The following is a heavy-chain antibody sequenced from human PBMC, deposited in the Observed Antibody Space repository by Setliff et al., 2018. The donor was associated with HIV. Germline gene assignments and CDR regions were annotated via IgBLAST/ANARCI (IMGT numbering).Heavy chain of an antibody. Sequence: ASVKVSCKASGYTFTSYGINWVRQAPGQGLEWMGWISVYNGNTNYARKLQGRVTMTTDTSTNTAYMDLRSLRSDDTAVYYCARDPSPGQPRAYFLLWGQGTLVTVSS. CDR3: ARDPSPGQPRAYFLL. D-gene: IGHD6-13*01. CDR2: ISVYNGNT. CDR1: GYTFTSYG. J-gene: IGHJ1*01. V-gene: IGHV1-18*01.